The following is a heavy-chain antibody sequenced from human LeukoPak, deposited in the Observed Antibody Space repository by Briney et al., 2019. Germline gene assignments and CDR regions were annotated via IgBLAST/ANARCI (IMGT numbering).Heavy chain of an antibody. CDR2: ISSTGGST. CDR3: ARDLSSSWYQSAKTDYYYGMDV. D-gene: IGHD6-13*01. CDR1: GFTFSSYA. J-gene: IGHJ6*02. Sequence: GGSLRLSCAASGFTFSSYAMSWVRQAPGKGLEWVSGISSTGGSTYYADSVKGRFTISRDNSKNTLYLQMNSLRAEDTAVYYCARDLSSSWYQSAKTDYYYGMDVWGQGTTVTVSS. V-gene: IGHV3-23*01.